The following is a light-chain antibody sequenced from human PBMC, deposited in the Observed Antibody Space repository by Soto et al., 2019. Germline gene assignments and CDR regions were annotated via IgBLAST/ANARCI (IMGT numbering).Light chain of an antibody. J-gene: IGLJ1*01. CDR2: EVS. CDR1: SSDVGNYKY. V-gene: IGLV2-14*01. Sequence: QSVLTQPASVSGSPGQSITIPCTGTSSDVGNYKYVSWYQLHPDKAPKLMIYEVSNRPSGVSNRFSGSKSGNTASLTISGLQTEDEADYYCGSYTSNNTYVFGTGTKVTVL. CDR3: GSYTSNNTYV.